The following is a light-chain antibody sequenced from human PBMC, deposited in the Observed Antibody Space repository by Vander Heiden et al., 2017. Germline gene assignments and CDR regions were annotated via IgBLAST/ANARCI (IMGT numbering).Light chain of an antibody. CDR3: QVWDSDNDHVV. CDR1: NIGRKS. J-gene: IGLJ2*01. Sequence: YVLTQPPSVSVAPRQTARITCGGNNIGRKSVHWHQQKPGQAPVLVVYDDSDRPSGIPERFSGSNSGNTATLTISRVEAGDETDYYCQVWDSDNDHVVFGGGTKLTVL. CDR2: DDS. V-gene: IGLV3-21*02.